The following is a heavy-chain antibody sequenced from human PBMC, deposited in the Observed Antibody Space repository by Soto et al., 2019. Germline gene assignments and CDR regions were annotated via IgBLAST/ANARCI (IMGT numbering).Heavy chain of an antibody. J-gene: IGHJ4*02. CDR1: GFTFSSYS. D-gene: IGHD6-6*01. CDR3: AREKPIAARPFDY. V-gene: IGHV3-21*01. Sequence: RGSLRLSCAASGFTFSSYSMNWVRQAPGKGLEWVSSISSSSSYIYYADSVKGRFTISRDNAKNSLYLQMNSLRAEDTAVYYCAREKPIAARPFDYWGQGTLVTVSS. CDR2: ISSSSSYI.